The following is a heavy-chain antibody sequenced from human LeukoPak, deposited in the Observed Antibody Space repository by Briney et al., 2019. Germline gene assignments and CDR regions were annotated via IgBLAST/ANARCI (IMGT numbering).Heavy chain of an antibody. CDR3: ARELWGY. CDR2: IYSGGST. CDR1: GFTVSSNY. D-gene: IGHD3-16*01. V-gene: IGHV3-66*01. Sequence: GGSLRLSCAASGFTVSSNYMNWVRQAPGKGLEWVSVIYSGGSTNYADSVKGRFTISRDDSKNTLYLQMNSLRAEDTAVYYCARELWGYWGQGTLVTVSS. J-gene: IGHJ4*02.